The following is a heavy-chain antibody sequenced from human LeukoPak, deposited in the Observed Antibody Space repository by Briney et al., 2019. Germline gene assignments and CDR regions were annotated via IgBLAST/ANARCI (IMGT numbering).Heavy chain of an antibody. CDR1: GESFSGYY. CDR2: INHSGST. J-gene: IGHJ4*02. Sequence: SETLSLTCAVYGESFSGYYWSWIRQPPGKGLEWIGEINHSGSTNYNPSLKSRVTISVDTSKNQFSLKLSSVTAADTAVYYCAREFSTSCSPADYWGQGTLVTVSS. D-gene: IGHD2-2*01. V-gene: IGHV4-34*01. CDR3: AREFSTSCSPADY.